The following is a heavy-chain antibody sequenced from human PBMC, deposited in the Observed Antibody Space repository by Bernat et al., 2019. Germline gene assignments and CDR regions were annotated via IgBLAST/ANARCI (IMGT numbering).Heavy chain of an antibody. V-gene: IGHV3-23*01. Sequence: EVQLLESGGGLVQPGGSLRLSCAASGFTFSSYAMSWVRQAPGKGLEWVSAISGSGGSTYYADSVKGRFTISRDNSKNTLYLQMNSLRAEDTAVYYCASKSRYYYGMDVWGQGTTVTVSS. CDR2: ISGSGGST. D-gene: IGHD2/OR15-2a*01. CDR3: ASKSRYYYGMDV. J-gene: IGHJ6*02. CDR1: GFTFSSYA.